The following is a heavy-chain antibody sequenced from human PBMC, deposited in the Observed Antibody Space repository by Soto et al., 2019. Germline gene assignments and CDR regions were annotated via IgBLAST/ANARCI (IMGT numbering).Heavy chain of an antibody. V-gene: IGHV1-8*01. CDR1: GYTFTSYD. Sequence: QVQLVQSGAEVKKPGASVKVSCKASGYTFTSYDINWVRQATGQGLEWMGWMNPNSGNKGYAQKFQGRVTMTRNTSISTAYMELSSLRSEDTAVYYCARGTGPLYCSSTSCQIYDAFDIWGQGTMVTVSS. D-gene: IGHD2-2*01. CDR3: ARGTGPLYCSSTSCQIYDAFDI. J-gene: IGHJ3*02. CDR2: MNPNSGNK.